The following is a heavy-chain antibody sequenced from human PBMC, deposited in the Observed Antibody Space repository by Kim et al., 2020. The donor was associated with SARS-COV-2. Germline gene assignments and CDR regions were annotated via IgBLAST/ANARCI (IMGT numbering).Heavy chain of an antibody. CDR3: AKSSALFCFGQGLNAFD. J-gene: IGHJ3*01. CDR2: ISYDGSIK. CDR1: GFTFNNYA. D-gene: IGHD3-10*01. V-gene: IGHV3-30*18. Sequence: GGSLRLSCGASGFTFNNYAMHWVRQAPGKGLEWVAVISYDGSIKYYADSVKGQFTVSRDSSHNTLYLQMRSLRPEDTALDYCAKSSALFCFGQGLNAFD.